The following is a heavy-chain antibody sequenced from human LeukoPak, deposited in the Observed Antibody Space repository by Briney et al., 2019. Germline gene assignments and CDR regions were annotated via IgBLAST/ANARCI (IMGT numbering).Heavy chain of an antibody. D-gene: IGHD4-17*01. CDR1: GFTVSSNY. Sequence: TGGSLRLSCAASGFTVSSNYMSWVRQAPGKGLEWVSVIYSGGSTYYADSVKGRFTISRDNSKNTLYLQMNSLRAEDTAVYYCARDNYGDPNFDYWGQGTLVTVSS. CDR2: IYSGGST. J-gene: IGHJ4*02. V-gene: IGHV3-53*01. CDR3: ARDNYGDPNFDY.